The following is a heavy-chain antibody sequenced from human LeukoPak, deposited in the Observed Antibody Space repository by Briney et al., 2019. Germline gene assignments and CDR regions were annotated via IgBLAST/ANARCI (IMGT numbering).Heavy chain of an antibody. D-gene: IGHD3-10*01. CDR1: GYTFTSYA. Sequence: ASVTVSCKASGYTFTSYAMHWVRQAPGQRLEWMGWINAGNGNTKYSQKFQGRVTITRDTSASTAYMELSSLRSEDTAVYYCARDLGVWFGELSLDYWGQGTLVTVSS. J-gene: IGHJ4*02. CDR2: INAGNGNT. CDR3: ARDLGVWFGELSLDY. V-gene: IGHV1-3*01.